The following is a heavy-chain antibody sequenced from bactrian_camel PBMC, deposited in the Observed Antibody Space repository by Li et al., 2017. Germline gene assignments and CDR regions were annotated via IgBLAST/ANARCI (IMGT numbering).Heavy chain of an antibody. Sequence: VQLVESGGGLVQPGGSLRLSCAASGFTFSGYGMSWVRQAPGKGLEWVSSIYNVGTNTYYEDSVKGRFTISRDDAEKTVTLQMNRLKSDDTALYYCSTLRYALDFAYWGEGTQVTVS. J-gene: IGHJ6*01. V-gene: IGHV3S11*01. CDR3: STLRYALDFAY. CDR1: GFTFSGYG. CDR2: IYNVGTNT. D-gene: IGHD1*01.